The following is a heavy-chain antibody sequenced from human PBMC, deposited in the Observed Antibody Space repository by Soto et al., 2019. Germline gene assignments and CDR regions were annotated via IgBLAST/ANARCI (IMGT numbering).Heavy chain of an antibody. CDR1: GGSISSGGYS. CDR2: IYHSGST. CDR3: ARQVDSSGYYSYYFDY. V-gene: IGHV4-30-2*01. J-gene: IGHJ4*02. D-gene: IGHD3-22*01. Sequence: SETLSLTCTVSGGSISSGGYSWSWIRQPPGKGLEWIGYIYHSGSTYYNPSLKSRVTISVDRSKNQFSLKLSSVTAADTAVYYCARQVDSSGYYSYYFDYWGQGTLVTVSS.